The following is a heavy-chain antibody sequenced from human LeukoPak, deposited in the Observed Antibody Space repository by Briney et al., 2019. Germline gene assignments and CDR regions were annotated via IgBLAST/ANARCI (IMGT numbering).Heavy chain of an antibody. D-gene: IGHD3-3*01. CDR3: ARGTIFGVVIIGGKSALEDGMDV. V-gene: IGHV4-34*01. CDR1: GGSFSGYY. J-gene: IGHJ6*02. CDR2: INHSGST. Sequence: SETLSLTCAVYGGSFSGYYWSWIRQPPGKGLEWIGEINHSGSTNYNPSLKSRVTILVDTSKNQFSLKLSSVTAADTAVYYCARGTIFGVVIIGGKSALEDGMDVWGQGTTVTVSS.